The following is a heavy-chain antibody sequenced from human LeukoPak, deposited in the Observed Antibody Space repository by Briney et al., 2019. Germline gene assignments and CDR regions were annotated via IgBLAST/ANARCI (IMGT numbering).Heavy chain of an antibody. D-gene: IGHD1-26*01. CDR3: AREDSGSYGLHDY. CDR2: ISYDGSNK. Sequence: PGGSLRLSCAASGFTFSSYAMHWVRQAPGKGLEWVAVISYDGSNKYYADSVKGRFTISRDNSKNTLFLQMNSLRGEDTAVYYCAREDSGSYGLHDYWGQGTLVTVSS. J-gene: IGHJ4*02. CDR1: GFTFSSYA. V-gene: IGHV3-30-3*01.